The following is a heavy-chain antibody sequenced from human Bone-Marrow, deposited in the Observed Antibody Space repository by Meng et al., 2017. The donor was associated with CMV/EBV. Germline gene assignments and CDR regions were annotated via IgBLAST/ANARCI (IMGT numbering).Heavy chain of an antibody. J-gene: IGHJ5*02. Sequence: SETLSLTCAVYGGSFSGYYWSWIRQPPGKGLEWIGEINHSGSTNYNPSLKSRVTISVDTSKNQFSLKLSSVTAADTAVYYCARGVMQWLADGFDPWGQGTLVTVSS. V-gene: IGHV4-34*01. CDR1: GGSFSGYY. CDR3: ARGVMQWLADGFDP. CDR2: INHSGST. D-gene: IGHD6-19*01.